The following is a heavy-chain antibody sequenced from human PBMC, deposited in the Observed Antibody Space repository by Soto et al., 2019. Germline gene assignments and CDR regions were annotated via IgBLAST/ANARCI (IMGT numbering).Heavy chain of an antibody. V-gene: IGHV4-59*01. CDR3: ARDAKPGYSSGWYYYYYGMDV. CDR1: GLSIVSYY. D-gene: IGHD6-19*01. Sequence: SEPLPLTCSFVGLSIVSYYLSWIRQTPGKGLEWIGYIYYSGSTNYNPSLKSRVTISVDTSKNQFSLKLSSVTAADTAVYYCARDAKPGYSSGWYYYYYGMDVWGQGTTVTRLL. J-gene: IGHJ6*02. CDR2: IYYSGST.